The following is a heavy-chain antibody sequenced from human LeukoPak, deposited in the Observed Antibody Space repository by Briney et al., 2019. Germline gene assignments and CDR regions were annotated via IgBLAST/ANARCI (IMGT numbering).Heavy chain of an antibody. CDR3: AKDYGSAYYFDY. D-gene: IGHD2-15*01. J-gene: IGHJ4*02. Sequence: GGSLRLSCAASGFTFSCYGMSWVRQAPGKGLEWVSAISGSGGNTYYADSVKGRFTISRDNSKNTLYLQMNSLRAEDTAVYYCAKDYGSAYYFDYWGQGTLVTVSS. V-gene: IGHV3-23*01. CDR2: ISGSGGNT. CDR1: GFTFSCYG.